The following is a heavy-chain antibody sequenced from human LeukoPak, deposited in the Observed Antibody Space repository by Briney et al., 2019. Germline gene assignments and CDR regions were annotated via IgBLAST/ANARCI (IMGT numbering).Heavy chain of an antibody. CDR3: ARVVNLSFDY. D-gene: IGHD2-21*01. Sequence: GESLKISCKGSGYSFTTYWIAWVRQMPGKGLEWMGIIYPGDSDTRYNPSFEGQVTMSADKSISTAYLQWSSLKASDTAIYYCARVVNLSFDYWGKGTLVTVSS. V-gene: IGHV5-51*01. CDR2: IYPGDSDT. J-gene: IGHJ4*02. CDR1: GYSFTTYW.